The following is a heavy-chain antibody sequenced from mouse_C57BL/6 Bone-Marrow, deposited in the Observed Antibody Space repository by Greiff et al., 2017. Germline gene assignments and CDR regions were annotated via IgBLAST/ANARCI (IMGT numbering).Heavy chain of an antibody. CDR2: IYPRIGNT. J-gene: IGHJ2*01. V-gene: IGHV1-81*01. D-gene: IGHD1-1*01. Sequence: QVQLKESGAELVRPGASVKLSCKASGYTFTSYGISWVKQRTGQGLEWIGEIYPRIGNTNYNEKFKGKATLTEDKASRTAYMELRSLTSEDSAVYVCAKDTTVVPYFNYCGQGTTLTVSS. CDR3: AKDTTVVPYFNY. CDR1: GYTFTSYG.